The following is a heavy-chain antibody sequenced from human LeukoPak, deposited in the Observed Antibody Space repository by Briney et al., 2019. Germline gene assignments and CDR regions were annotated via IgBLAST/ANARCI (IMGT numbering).Heavy chain of an antibody. J-gene: IGHJ4*02. V-gene: IGHV4-39*01. CDR2: IYYSGST. Sequence: NPSETLSLTCTVSGGSISSSSYYWGWIRQPPGKGLEWIGSIYYSGSTYYNPSLKSRVTISVDTSKNQFSLKLSSVTAADTAVYYCARRLVGATTPFDYWGQGTLVTVSS. CDR3: ARRLVGATTPFDY. D-gene: IGHD1-26*01. CDR1: GGSISSSSYY.